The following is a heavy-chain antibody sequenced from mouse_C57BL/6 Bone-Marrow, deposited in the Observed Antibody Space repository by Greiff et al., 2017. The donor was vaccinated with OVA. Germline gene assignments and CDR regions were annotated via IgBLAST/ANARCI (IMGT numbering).Heavy chain of an antibody. CDR3: ARELLRSTRDY. CDR1: GYTFTDYY. V-gene: IGHV1-76*01. Sequence: VQLQQSGAELVRPGASVKLSCKASGYTFTDYYINWVKQRPGQGLEWIARIYPGSGNTYYNEKFKGKATLTAEKSSSTAYMQLSSLTSEDSAVYFCARELLRSTRDYWGQGTTLTVSS. J-gene: IGHJ2*01. D-gene: IGHD1-1*01. CDR2: IYPGSGNT.